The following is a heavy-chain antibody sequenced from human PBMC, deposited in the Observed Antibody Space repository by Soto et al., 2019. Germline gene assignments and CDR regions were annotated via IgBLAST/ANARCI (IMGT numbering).Heavy chain of an antibody. CDR3: AKSYFFSWYDS. D-gene: IGHD3-10*01. J-gene: IGHJ5*01. CDR1: GFIFSSYD. Sequence: GGSLRLSCAASGFIFSSYDMAWVRQAPGKGLEWVSTVSSSADATQYADSVKGRFTISRDNSKNTLYLEMNNLGDEDTATYYCAKSYFFSWYDSWGQGTLVTVSS. CDR2: VSSSADAT. V-gene: IGHV3-23*01.